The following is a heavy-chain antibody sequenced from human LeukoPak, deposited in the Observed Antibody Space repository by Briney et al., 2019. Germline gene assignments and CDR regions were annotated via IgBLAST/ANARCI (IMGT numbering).Heavy chain of an antibody. CDR1: EFTVSRNY. Sequence: SGGSLRLSCTASEFTVSRNYMLWVRQAPGKGLEWVSLIFSNGDTHYADSVKGRFTISRDTSKNTVSLQMNSLRVEDTAMYYCTRDQMNYWCQGTLVTVSS. V-gene: IGHV3-53*01. D-gene: IGHD5-24*01. CDR2: IFSNGDT. CDR3: TRDQMNY. J-gene: IGHJ4*02.